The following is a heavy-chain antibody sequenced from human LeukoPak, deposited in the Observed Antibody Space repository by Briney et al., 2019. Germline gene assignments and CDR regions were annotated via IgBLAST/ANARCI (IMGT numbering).Heavy chain of an antibody. CDR2: INTDGSTT. V-gene: IGHV3-74*01. D-gene: IGHD4-17*01. J-gene: IGHJ3*02. CDR1: GFTFSSYW. CDR3: ARAGYGDLDDAFDI. Sequence: GGSLRLSCAASGFTFSSYWMHWVRQAPEKGLVWVSRINTDGSTTTYADSVKGRFTISRDNAKNTLYLQMNSLRAEDTAVYYCARAGYGDLDDAFDIWGQGTMVTVSS.